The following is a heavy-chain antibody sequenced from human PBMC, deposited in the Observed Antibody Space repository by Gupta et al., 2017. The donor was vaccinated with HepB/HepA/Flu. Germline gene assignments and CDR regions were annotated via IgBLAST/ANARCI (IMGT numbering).Heavy chain of an antibody. D-gene: IGHD3-22*01. V-gene: IGHV1-24*01. J-gene: IGHJ5*02. CDR2: LHPEGDET. Sequence: QVQLVQSGAEVKKPGASVKVSCKVSGYSLSELAVHWVRQVPGKGLEWMGGLHPEGDETTVAQKFQGRVTLTQDISADTAYMELSSLTSDDTAVYFCATLEDYDDSSGFGIDPWGHGTLVTVSS. CDR3: ATLEDYDDSSGFGIDP. CDR1: GYSLSELA.